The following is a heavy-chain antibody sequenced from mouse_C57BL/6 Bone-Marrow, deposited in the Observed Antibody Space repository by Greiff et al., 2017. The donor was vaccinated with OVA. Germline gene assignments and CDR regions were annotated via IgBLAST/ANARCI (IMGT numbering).Heavy chain of an antibody. CDR2: IDPETGGT. J-gene: IGHJ2*01. CDR1: GYTFTDYE. Sequence: QVQLQQSGAELVRPGASVKLSCKASGYTFTDYEMHWVKQTPVQGLEWIGAIDPETGGTAYNQKFKGKAILTADNSSSTAYMELRSLTSEDSSVYYWTSSCSNYGDFAYWCQGTTLTVSS. D-gene: IGHD2-5*01. CDR3: TSSCSNYGDFAY. V-gene: IGHV1-15*01.